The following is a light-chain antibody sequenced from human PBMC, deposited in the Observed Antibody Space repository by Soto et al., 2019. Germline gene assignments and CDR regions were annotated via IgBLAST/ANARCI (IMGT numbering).Light chain of an antibody. CDR3: QQLNSYPLT. Sequence: IQLTQSPSSLSASVGDRVTITCRASQDISSYLAWYQQKPEKAPKLLIYDTSTLQSGVPSRFSGSGSGTDFTLTISNLQPEDFATYYCQQLNSYPLTFGGGTKVEIK. V-gene: IGKV1-9*01. CDR1: QDISSY. J-gene: IGKJ4*01. CDR2: DTS.